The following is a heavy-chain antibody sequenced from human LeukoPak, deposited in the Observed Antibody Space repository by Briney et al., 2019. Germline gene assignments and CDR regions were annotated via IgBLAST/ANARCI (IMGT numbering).Heavy chain of an antibody. Sequence: ASVKVSCKASGYTFTSYGISWVRQAPGQGLEWMGWISAYNGNTNYAQKLQGKVTMTTDTSTSTDYMELRSLRSDDTAVYYCAREPRTRDYYMDVWGKGTTVTVSS. J-gene: IGHJ6*03. D-gene: IGHD5-24*01. CDR1: GYTFTSYG. V-gene: IGHV1-18*01. CDR2: ISAYNGNT. CDR3: AREPRTRDYYMDV.